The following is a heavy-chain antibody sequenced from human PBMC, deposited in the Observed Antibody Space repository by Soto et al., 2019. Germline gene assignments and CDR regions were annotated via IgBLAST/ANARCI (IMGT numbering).Heavy chain of an antibody. D-gene: IGHD2-2*01. CDR3: ARHGSGSDATLGYCSSTSCSYGMEV. CDR2: IYPGDSDP. V-gene: IGHV5-51*01. Sequence: GGSLMISCKGSGYSFPSYWIGWVPPVPGKGLEWMGIIYPGDSDPRYSRSCQGQVNNTTHRSSTTAYLQRSSRKASAADTYYCARHGSGSDATLGYCSSTSCSYGMEVLGQGTTVTGSS. J-gene: IGHJ6*02. CDR1: GYSFPSYW.